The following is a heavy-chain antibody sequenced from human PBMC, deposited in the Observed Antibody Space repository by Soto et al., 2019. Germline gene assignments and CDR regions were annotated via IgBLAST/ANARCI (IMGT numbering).Heavy chain of an antibody. J-gene: IGHJ6*02. CDR2: IYPDDSDT. V-gene: IGHV5-51*01. Sequence: GESLKISCKGSGYTFSSYWIAWVRQMPGKGLEWMGIIYPDDSDTRYSPSFEGHVTISADKSTNTAYLQWSSLRASDTAMYYCARQGSTGEMYFYGMDVWGQGTTVTVSS. CDR1: GYTFSSYW. CDR3: ARQGSTGEMYFYGMDV. D-gene: IGHD2-2*01.